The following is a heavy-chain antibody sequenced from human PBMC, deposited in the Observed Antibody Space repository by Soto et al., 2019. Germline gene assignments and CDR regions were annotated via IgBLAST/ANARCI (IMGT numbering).Heavy chain of an antibody. J-gene: IGHJ3*02. CDR2: ISSSSSTI. Sequence: GGSLRLSCAASGFTFSSYSMNWVRQAPGKGLEWVSYISSSSSTIYYADSVKGRFTISRDNAKNSLYLQMNSLRDEDTAVYYCAAAIGYSSSWYGLVHAFDIWGQGTMVTVSS. D-gene: IGHD6-13*01. V-gene: IGHV3-48*02. CDR1: GFTFSSYS. CDR3: AAAIGYSSSWYGLVHAFDI.